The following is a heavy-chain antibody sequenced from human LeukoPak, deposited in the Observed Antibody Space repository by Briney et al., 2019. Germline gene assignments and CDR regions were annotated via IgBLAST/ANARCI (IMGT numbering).Heavy chain of an antibody. CDR1: GFSLSDYW. Sequence: GGSPRLSCAASGFSLSDYWMNWVRQTPGKGPEWLANIKQDGSEKNYVESVNGRFIISRDNAKNSGYLQMNSLRAEDTAVYYCVGGTGWLPLTWGQGTLVTVSS. V-gene: IGHV3-7*01. CDR3: VGGTGWLPLT. D-gene: IGHD6-19*01. CDR2: IKQDGSEK. J-gene: IGHJ5*01.